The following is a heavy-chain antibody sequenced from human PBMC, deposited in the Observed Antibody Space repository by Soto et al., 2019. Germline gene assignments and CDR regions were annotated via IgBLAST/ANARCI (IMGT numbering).Heavy chain of an antibody. CDR2: IKEDGSEK. V-gene: IGHV3-7*01. Sequence: EVQLVESGGTLVQPGGSLRLSCVASGFKFRSYWMSWVRQAPGKGLEWLANIKEDGSEKYYVDSVEGRFTISRDNARNSVYLQMNSLRAEDTAIYYCTRGGGRESNEPFWGQGTLVIVSS. CDR1: GFKFRSYW. D-gene: IGHD1-26*01. CDR3: TRGGGRESNEPF. J-gene: IGHJ4*02.